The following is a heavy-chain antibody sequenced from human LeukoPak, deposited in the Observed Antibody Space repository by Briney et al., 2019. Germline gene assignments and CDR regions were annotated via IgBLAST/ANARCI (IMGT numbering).Heavy chain of an antibody. Sequence: GGSLRLSCAASGFTFSSYAMSWVRQAPGKGLEWVSYISSSSSTIYYADSVKGRFTISRDNAKNSLYLQMNSLRAEDTAVYYCARSELGSGYYLLRSIAYWGQGTLVTVSS. CDR2: ISSSSSTI. D-gene: IGHD3-22*01. V-gene: IGHV3-48*04. CDR1: GFTFSSYA. J-gene: IGHJ4*02. CDR3: ARSELGSGYYLLRSIAY.